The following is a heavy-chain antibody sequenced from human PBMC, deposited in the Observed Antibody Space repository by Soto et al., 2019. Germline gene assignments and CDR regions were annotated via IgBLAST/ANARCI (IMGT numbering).Heavy chain of an antibody. V-gene: IGHV3-23*01. CDR3: AKAGANSSTWHSNWLDP. D-gene: IGHD6-13*01. J-gene: IGHJ5*02. CDR1: GFSFNNYI. CDR2: ISDTGGST. Sequence: PGGSLRLSCAASGFSFNNYIMNWVRQAPGKGLEWVSGISDTGGSTDYADSVKGRFTISRDNSKNTLFLQMNRLRADDTAMYYCAKAGANSSTWHSNWLDPWGQGTVDTISS.